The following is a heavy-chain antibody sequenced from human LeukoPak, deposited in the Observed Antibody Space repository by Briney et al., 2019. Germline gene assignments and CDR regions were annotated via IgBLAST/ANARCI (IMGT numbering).Heavy chain of an antibody. J-gene: IGHJ5*02. CDR2: IYYSGST. Sequence: KPSETLSLTCTVSGGSISSYYWSWLRQPPGKGLEWIGYIYYSGSTNYNPSLKSRVTISVDTSKNQFSLKLSSVTAADTAVYYCARAPLWFGIPFDHWGQGTLVTVSS. CDR1: GGSISSYY. CDR3: ARAPLWFGIPFDH. V-gene: IGHV4-59*01. D-gene: IGHD3-10*01.